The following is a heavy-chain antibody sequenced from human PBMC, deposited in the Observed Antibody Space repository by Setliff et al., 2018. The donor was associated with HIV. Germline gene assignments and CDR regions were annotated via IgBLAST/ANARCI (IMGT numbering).Heavy chain of an antibody. J-gene: IGHJ4*02. D-gene: IGHD1-26*01. CDR1: GGSFSSFA. V-gene: IGHV1-69*13. Sequence: SVKVSCKVSGGSFSSFAMSWVRQAPGHGLEWMGGIIPLSGTTNYAQKLEGRVTLSADESTSTAYMELSSLRAEDMAVYYCARAGGGGATLLRNYYFDYWGQGTLVTVSS. CDR3: ARAGGGGATLLRNYYFDY. CDR2: IIPLSGTT.